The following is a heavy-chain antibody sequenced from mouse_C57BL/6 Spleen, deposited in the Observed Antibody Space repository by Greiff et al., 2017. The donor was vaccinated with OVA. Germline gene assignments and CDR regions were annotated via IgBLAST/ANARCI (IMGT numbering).Heavy chain of an antibody. CDR3: ARPYYYGSSHYAMDY. V-gene: IGHV1-69*01. D-gene: IGHD1-1*01. CDR2: IDPSDSYT. Sequence: QVQLKQPGAELVMPGASVKLSCKASGYTFTSYWMHWVKQRPGQGLEWIGEIDPSDSYTNYNQKFKGKSTLTVDKSSSTAYMQLSSLTSEDSAVYYCARPYYYGSSHYAMDYWGQGTSVTVSS. CDR1: GYTFTSYW. J-gene: IGHJ4*01.